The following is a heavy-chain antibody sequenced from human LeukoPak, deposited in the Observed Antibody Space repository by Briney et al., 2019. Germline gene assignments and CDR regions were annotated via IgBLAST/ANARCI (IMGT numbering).Heavy chain of an antibody. CDR1: GGTFSSYA. CDR3: ARGAETRATNFDY. Sequence: SVKVSCKASGGTFSSYAISWVRQAPGQGLEWMGGIIPTFGTANYAQKFQGRVTITADESTSTAYMELSSLRSDDTAVYYCARGAETRATNFDYWGQGTLVTVSS. V-gene: IGHV1-69*13. J-gene: IGHJ4*02. CDR2: IIPTFGTA. D-gene: IGHD1-26*01.